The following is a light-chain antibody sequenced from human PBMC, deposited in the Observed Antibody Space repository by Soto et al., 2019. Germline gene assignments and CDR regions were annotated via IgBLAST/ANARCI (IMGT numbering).Light chain of an antibody. Sequence: IQMTQSPSSLSASGGARVTITCRASQSINNYLNWYQQKPGEAPKLLSYTTPNLQTGVPSRFRGSGSETDFTLTISSLQPEDFETYYCQQSFRTPYTFGQGTRLEIK. CDR1: QSINNY. J-gene: IGKJ5*01. CDR2: TTP. CDR3: QQSFRTPYT. V-gene: IGKV1-39*01.